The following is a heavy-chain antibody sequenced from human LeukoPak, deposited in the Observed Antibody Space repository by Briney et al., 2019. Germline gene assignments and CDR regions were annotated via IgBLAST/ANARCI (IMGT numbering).Heavy chain of an antibody. CDR2: INAGNGNT. D-gene: IGHD5-24*01. Sequence: ASVKVSCKASGYTFTSYAMHWVRQAPGQRLEWMGWINAGNGNTKYSQKFQGRVTITRDTSASTAYMELGSPRAEDTALYYCARDKMAFSDYWGQGTLVTVSS. CDR3: ARDKMAFSDY. V-gene: IGHV1-3*01. CDR1: GYTFTSYA. J-gene: IGHJ4*02.